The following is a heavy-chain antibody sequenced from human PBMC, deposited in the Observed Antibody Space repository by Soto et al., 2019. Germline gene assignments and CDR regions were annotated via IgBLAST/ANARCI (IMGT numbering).Heavy chain of an antibody. CDR2: IYYSGST. CDR3: ARRGIVGANGARNAFDI. J-gene: IGHJ3*02. Sequence: QLQLQESGPGLVKPSETLSLTCTVSGGSISSSSYYWGWIRQPPGKGLEWIGSIYYSGSTYYNPSLKSRVTISVDTSKNQFSLKLSSVTAADTAVYYCARRGIVGANGARNAFDIWGQGTMVTVSS. CDR1: GGSISSSSYY. D-gene: IGHD1-26*01. V-gene: IGHV4-39*01.